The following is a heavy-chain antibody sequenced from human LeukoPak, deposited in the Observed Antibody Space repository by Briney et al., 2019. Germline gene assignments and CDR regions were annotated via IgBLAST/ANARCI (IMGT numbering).Heavy chain of an antibody. V-gene: IGHV4-59*08. CDR3: ARSGAMVTGDAFDI. D-gene: IGHD5-18*01. Sequence: PSETLSLTCTVSGGSISSYYWSWIRQPPGKGLEWIGYIYYSGSTNYNPSLKSRVTISVDTSKNQFSLKLSSVTAADTAVYYCARSGAMVTGDAFDIWGQGTMVTVSS. CDR1: GGSISSYY. CDR2: IYYSGST. J-gene: IGHJ3*02.